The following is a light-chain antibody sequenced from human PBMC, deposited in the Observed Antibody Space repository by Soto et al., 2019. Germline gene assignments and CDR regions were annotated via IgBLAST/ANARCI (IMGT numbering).Light chain of an antibody. Sequence: DIQRTQSPSSLSASVGDRVTITCRASQGFSTYLNWYQQKQGKAPKLLIYAASSLQSGVPSRFSGSVSETDCTPTISSLQPEDGSTYSCQQNYNTTWTFGQGTKVDIK. V-gene: IGKV1-39*01. CDR2: AAS. CDR1: QGFSTY. J-gene: IGKJ1*01. CDR3: QQNYNTTWT.